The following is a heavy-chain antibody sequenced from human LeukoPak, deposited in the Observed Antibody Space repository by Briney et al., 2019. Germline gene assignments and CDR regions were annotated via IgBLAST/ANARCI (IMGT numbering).Heavy chain of an antibody. CDR1: GFTFRSYA. CDR2: ISGSGGYT. V-gene: IGHV3-23*01. Sequence: GGSLRLSCAASGFTFRSYAMSWVRQAPGKGLKWVTSISGSGGYTLYADSVEGRFTISRDNSKNTLYLQMNSLRAEDTAVYYCAKSKDGNIAASFDPWGQGTLVTVSS. CDR3: AKSKDGNIAASFDP. J-gene: IGHJ5*02. D-gene: IGHD6-13*01.